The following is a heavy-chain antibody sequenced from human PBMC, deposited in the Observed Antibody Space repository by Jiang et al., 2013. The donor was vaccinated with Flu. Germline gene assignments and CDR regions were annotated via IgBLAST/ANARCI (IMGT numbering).Heavy chain of an antibody. CDR1: GTSVNSFY. CDR3: ARDLGAAAFDS. J-gene: IGHJ4*02. CDR2: MYYNGSP. Sequence: LLKPSETLSLTCSVSGTSVNSFYWNWIRQPPGKGLEWIGFMYYNGSPYYNSSLASRVTISVDTSKNQFSLKLSSVTAADTAVYFCARDLGAAAFDSWGQGILITVTS. D-gene: IGHD6-13*01. V-gene: IGHV4-59*02.